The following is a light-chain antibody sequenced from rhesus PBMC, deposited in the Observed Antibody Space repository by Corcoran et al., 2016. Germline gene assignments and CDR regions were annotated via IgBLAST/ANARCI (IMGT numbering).Light chain of an antibody. V-gene: IGLV2-32*02. J-gene: IGLJ1*01. CDR1: SSDIGGYKY. Sequence: QAALTQPRSVSGSPGQSVTISCTGTSSDIGGYKYVSWYQQQPGTAPKLLISEVSKRPSGVSDRFSGSKSGNTASLTISGLQAEDEADYYCSSYAGSNTFIFGSGTRLTVL. CDR3: SSYAGSNTFI. CDR2: EVS.